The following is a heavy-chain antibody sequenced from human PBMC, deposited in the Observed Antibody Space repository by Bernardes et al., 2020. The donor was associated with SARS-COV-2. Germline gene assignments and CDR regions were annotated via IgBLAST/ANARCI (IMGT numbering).Heavy chain of an antibody. CDR1: GFTVSSDY. Sequence: GGSLRLSCAASGFTVSSDYMSWVRQAPGKGLEWVSVIYSGGNTNSADSVKGRFTISRDDSKNTLYLQMNSLRADDTAIYYCARHLTRDAFDIWGQGTLVTVSS. D-gene: IGHD2-2*01. CDR3: ARHLTRDAFDI. CDR2: IYSGGNT. V-gene: IGHV3-66*02. J-gene: IGHJ3*02.